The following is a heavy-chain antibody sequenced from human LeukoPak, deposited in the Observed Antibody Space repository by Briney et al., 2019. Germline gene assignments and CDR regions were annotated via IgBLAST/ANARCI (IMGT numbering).Heavy chain of an antibody. CDR1: GFTFSSYG. V-gene: IGHV3-23*01. CDR2: ISGSGGTT. J-gene: IGHJ4*02. CDR3: AKTNGYYSD. D-gene: IGHD3-22*01. Sequence: GGSLRLSCAASGFTFSSYGMNWVRQAPGKGLEWVSGISGSGGTTYSADSVKGRFTISRDNSKNSLSLQVSSLRAADTAVYYCAKTNGYYSDWGQGTLVTVSS.